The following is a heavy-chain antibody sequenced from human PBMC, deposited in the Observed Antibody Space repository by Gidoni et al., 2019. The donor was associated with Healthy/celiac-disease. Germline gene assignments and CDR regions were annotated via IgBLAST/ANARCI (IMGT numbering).Heavy chain of an antibody. J-gene: IGHJ4*02. V-gene: IGHV3-21*01. CDR3: ARDYYGSGSYSPFDY. Sequence: EVQLVESGGGLVKPGGSLRLSCAASGFTFSSYSMNWVRQAPGKGLEWVSSISSSSSYIDYADSVKGRFTISRDNAKNSLYLQMNSLRAEDTAVYYCARDYYGSGSYSPFDYWGQGTLVTVSS. CDR2: ISSSSSYI. CDR1: GFTFSSYS. D-gene: IGHD3-10*01.